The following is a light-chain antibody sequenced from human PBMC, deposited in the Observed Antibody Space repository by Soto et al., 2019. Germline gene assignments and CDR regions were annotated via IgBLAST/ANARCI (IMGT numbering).Light chain of an antibody. V-gene: IGKV3-15*01. CDR3: QQYNNWPWT. CDR1: QNVANS. CDR2: GAS. Sequence: EIVLTQSPTTLSLSPGERATLSCRASQNVANSLAWYQEKPGQAPRLLIYGASTRATGIPARFSGSGSGTEFTLTISSLQSEDFAVYYCQQYNNWPWTFGQGTKVDIK. J-gene: IGKJ1*01.